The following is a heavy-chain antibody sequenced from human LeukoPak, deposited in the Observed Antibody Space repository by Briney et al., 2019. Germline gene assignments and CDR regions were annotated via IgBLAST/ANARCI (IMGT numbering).Heavy chain of an antibody. V-gene: IGHV4-34*01. CDR2: INHSGST. Sequence: SETLSLTCGVYGGSLSGYYWSWIRQPPGKGLEWIGEINHSGSTNYNPSLKSRVTISVDTSKNQFSLKLSSVTAADTAVYYCARASRPPGPRRYGSGSFGDWSQGTLVTVSS. J-gene: IGHJ4*02. CDR1: GGSLSGYY. CDR3: ARASRPPGPRRYGSGSFGD. D-gene: IGHD3-10*01.